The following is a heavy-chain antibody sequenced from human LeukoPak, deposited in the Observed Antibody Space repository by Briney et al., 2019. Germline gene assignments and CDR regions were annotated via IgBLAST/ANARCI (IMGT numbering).Heavy chain of an antibody. CDR3: ARHYNYDSGGDPFDF. CDR2: IYYSGDT. D-gene: IGHD3-22*01. CDR1: GGPISSSY. V-gene: IGHV4-59*08. J-gene: IGHJ4*02. Sequence: SETLSLTCTVSGGPISSSYWSWIRQPPGKGLECIGYIYYSGDTNYNPSLKSRVSMSLDTSKNQLSLKLSSVTAADTAVYYCARHYNYDSGGDPFDFWGQGTLVTVSS.